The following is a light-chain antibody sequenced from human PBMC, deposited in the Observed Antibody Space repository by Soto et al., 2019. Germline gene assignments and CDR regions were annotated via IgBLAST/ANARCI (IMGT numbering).Light chain of an antibody. CDR2: KAS. J-gene: IGKJ1*01. CDR3: QQYYGPWT. Sequence: DFQMTQSPSTLSAPVGDRVTITCRASQSINNWLAWYQRKPGKAPKLLIYKASSLESGVPSRFSGSGSGTEFTLTINSLQPDDFATYYCQQYYGPWTFGQGTKVEIK. CDR1: QSINNW. V-gene: IGKV1-5*03.